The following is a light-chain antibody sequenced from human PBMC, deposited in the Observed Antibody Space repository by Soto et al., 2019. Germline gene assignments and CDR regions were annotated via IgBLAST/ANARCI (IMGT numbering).Light chain of an antibody. CDR1: QSVSSSY. Sequence: EIVLTQSPGTLSLSPGERATLSCRASQSVSSSYLAWYQQKPGQAPRLLIYGASSRATGIPARFSGSGSGTDFPLTISRLELEDFEVYYCHQYDSSPLTFGGGTKVEIK. V-gene: IGKV3-20*01. J-gene: IGKJ4*01. CDR3: HQYDSSPLT. CDR2: GAS.